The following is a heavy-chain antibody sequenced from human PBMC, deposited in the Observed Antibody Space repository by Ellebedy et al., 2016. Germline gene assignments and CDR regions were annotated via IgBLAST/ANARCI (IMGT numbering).Heavy chain of an antibody. D-gene: IGHD3-16*01. J-gene: IGHJ6*03. Sequence: SGPTLVKPTQTLTLTCTFSGFSLSTSGVGVGWIRQPPGKALEWLALIYWDDDKRYSPSLKSRLTITKDTSKNQVVLTMTNMDPVDTATYYCAHKRKIKGPQSKKINPGADYYYYYMDVWGKGTTVTVSS. CDR3: AHKRKIKGPQSKKINPGADYYYYYMDV. CDR2: IYWDDDK. CDR1: GFSLSTSGVG. V-gene: IGHV2-5*02.